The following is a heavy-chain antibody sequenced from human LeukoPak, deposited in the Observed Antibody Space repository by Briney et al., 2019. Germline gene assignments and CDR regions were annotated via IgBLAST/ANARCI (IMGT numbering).Heavy chain of an antibody. Sequence: GGSLRLFSAASGFTFSSYAMSWVRQAPGKGLEWVSAISGSGGSTYYADSVKGRFTISRDNSKNTLYLQMNSLRAEDTAVYYCAKDLYYGSGSYYNHNYFDYWGQGTLVTVSS. CDR1: GFTFSSYA. V-gene: IGHV3-23*01. CDR2: ISGSGGST. D-gene: IGHD3-10*01. J-gene: IGHJ4*02. CDR3: AKDLYYGSGSYYNHNYFDY.